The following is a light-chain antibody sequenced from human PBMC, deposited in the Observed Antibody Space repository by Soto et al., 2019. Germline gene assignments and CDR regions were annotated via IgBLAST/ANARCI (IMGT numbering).Light chain of an antibody. CDR2: DAS. J-gene: IGKJ4*01. CDR3: QHCQLYGDSPPLP. CDR1: QSVSYY. Sequence: EIVLTKSPGTLSLSPGERATLSCGASQSVSYYLAWYQQKPGQAPRLLIYDASSRATGVPDRFSGSGSGTDFTLTISRLEPEDFAVYYCQHCQLYGDSPPLPFGGGTKVDIK. V-gene: IGKV3-20*01.